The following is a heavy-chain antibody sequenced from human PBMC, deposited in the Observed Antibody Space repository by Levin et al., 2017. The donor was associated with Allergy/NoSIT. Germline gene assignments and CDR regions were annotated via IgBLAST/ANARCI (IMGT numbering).Heavy chain of an antibody. Sequence: SCEASGFSFSTYAMSWVRQAPGKGLEWVSGISGNGATTYYADSVKGRFTISRGNSKNTLYMDMTSLRADDTAVYFCARKSLSGIYAYWGQGSPVTVSS. D-gene: IGHD3-10*01. CDR2: ISGNGATT. CDR3: ARKSLSGIYAY. CDR1: GFSFSTYA. V-gene: IGHV3-23*01. J-gene: IGHJ4*02.